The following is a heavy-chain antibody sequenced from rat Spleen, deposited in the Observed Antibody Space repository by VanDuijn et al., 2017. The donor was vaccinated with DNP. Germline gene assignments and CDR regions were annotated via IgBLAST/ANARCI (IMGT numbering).Heavy chain of an antibody. D-gene: IGHD1-4*01. CDR2: INTGSGGT. CDR3: ARRRLPYWYFDF. Sequence: QVQLQQSGAELAKPGSSVKISCKASGYTFTTYYITWIKQTTGQGLEYIGYINTGSGGTHYNEKFKGKATLTVDKSSSAAFMQISSLTPDDSAVYYCARRRLPYWYFDFWGPGTMVTVSS. V-gene: IGHV1-43*01. CDR1: GYTFTTYY. J-gene: IGHJ1*01.